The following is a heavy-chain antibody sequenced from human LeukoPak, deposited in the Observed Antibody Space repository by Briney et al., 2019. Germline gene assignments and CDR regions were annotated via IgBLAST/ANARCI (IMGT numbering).Heavy chain of an antibody. D-gene: IGHD3-9*01. CDR1: GFTFSSYS. J-gene: IGHJ4*02. CDR2: ISSSSSYI. V-gene: IGHV3-21*01. Sequence: PGGSLRLSCAASGFTFSSYSMNWVRQAPGKGLEWVSSISSSSSYIYYADSVKGRFTISRDNAKNSLYLQMNSLRAEDTAVYYCARAWGGYFDWRVGMSYFDYWGQGTLVTVSS. CDR3: ARAWGGYFDWRVGMSYFDY.